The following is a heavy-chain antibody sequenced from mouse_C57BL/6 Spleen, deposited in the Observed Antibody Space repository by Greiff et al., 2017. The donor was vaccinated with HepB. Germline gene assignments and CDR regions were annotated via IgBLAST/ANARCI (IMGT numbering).Heavy chain of an antibody. V-gene: IGHV1-7*01. Sequence: QVQLQQSGAELAKPGASVKLSCKASGYTFTSYWMHWVKQRPGQGLEWIGYINPSSGYTKYNQKFKDKATLTADTSSSTDYMQLSSLTSEDSAVYYCARYEGDYYAMDYWGQGTSVTVSS. CDR3: ARYEGDYYAMDY. D-gene: IGHD2-3*01. CDR2: INPSSGYT. J-gene: IGHJ4*01. CDR1: GYTFTSYW.